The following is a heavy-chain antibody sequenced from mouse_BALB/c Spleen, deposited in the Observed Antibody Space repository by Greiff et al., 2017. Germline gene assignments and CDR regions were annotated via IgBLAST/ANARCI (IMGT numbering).Heavy chain of an antibody. D-gene: IGHD2-4*01. Sequence: DVKLVESGGGLVQPGGSRKLSCAASGFTFSSFGMHWVRQAPEKGLEWVAYISSGSSTIYYADTVKGRFTISRDNPKNTLFLQMTSLRSEDTAMYYCARSGDYEYFDVWGAGTTVTVSS. CDR3: ARSGDYEYFDV. CDR1: GFTFSSFG. V-gene: IGHV5-17*02. CDR2: ISSGSSTI. J-gene: IGHJ1*01.